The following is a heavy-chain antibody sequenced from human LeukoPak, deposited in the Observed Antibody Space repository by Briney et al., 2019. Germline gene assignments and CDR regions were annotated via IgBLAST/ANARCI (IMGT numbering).Heavy chain of an antibody. D-gene: IGHD5-18*01. CDR3: ARGQLGIEYYFDY. CDR1: GGSFDSYC. Sequence: SETLSLTCAVYGGSFDSYCWTWVRQPPGKGLEWIGEIYHSGSTNYNPSLKSRVTISVDKSKNQFSLKLSSVTAADTAVYYCARGQLGIEYYFDYWGQGTLVTVSS. V-gene: IGHV4-34*01. J-gene: IGHJ4*02. CDR2: IYHSGST.